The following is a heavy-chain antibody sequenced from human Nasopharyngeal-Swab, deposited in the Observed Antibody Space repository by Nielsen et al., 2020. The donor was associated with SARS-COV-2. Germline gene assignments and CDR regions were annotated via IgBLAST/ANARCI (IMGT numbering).Heavy chain of an antibody. CDR2: ISAHTGNT. Sequence: SVKVSCKASGYTFTSYGLRWVRQAPGQGLEWMGWISAHTGNTNYAEMFQGRVTMTTDTSTSTAYMELRSLRSDDTAVYYCARDPGYSWDYYYYGTDVWGQGTTVTVSS. J-gene: IGHJ6*02. V-gene: IGHV1-18*01. D-gene: IGHD5-12*01. CDR1: GYTFTSYG. CDR3: ARDPGYSWDYYYYGTDV.